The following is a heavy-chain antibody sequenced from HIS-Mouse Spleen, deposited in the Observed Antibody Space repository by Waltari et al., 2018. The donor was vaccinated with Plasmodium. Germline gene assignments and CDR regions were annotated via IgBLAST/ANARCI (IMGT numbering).Heavy chain of an antibody. Sequence: QVQLVESGGGVVQPGRSLRLSCAASGFTFSSYGMPWVRQAPGKGLGWVGVISDDGSNKYYADSVKGRFTISRDNSKNTLYLQMNSLRAEDTAVYYCAKEVLGYYDFWSRPDYWGQGTLVTVSS. CDR1: GFTFSSYG. CDR3: AKEVLGYYDFWSRPDY. CDR2: ISDDGSNK. D-gene: IGHD3-3*01. J-gene: IGHJ4*02. V-gene: IGHV3-30*18.